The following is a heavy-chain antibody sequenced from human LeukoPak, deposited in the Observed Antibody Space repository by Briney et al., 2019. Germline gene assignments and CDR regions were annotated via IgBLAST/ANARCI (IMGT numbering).Heavy chain of an antibody. V-gene: IGHV1-2*02. CDR2: INPNSGGT. CDR3: AREGSRVGGDAFDI. Sequence: ASVKVSCKASGYTFTGYYMHWVRQAPGQGLEWMGWINPNSGGTNYAQKFQGRVTMTRDTSISTAYMELSRLRSDDTAVYYCAREGSRVGGDAFDIWGQGTMVTVSS. J-gene: IGHJ3*02. CDR1: GYTFTGYY. D-gene: IGHD1-26*01.